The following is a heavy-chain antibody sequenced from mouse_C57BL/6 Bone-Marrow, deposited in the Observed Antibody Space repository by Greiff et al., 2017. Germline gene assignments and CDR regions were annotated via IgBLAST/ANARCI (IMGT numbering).Heavy chain of an antibody. J-gene: IGHJ2*01. CDR2: IDPSDSYT. Sequence: QVQLQQSGPELVMPGASVKLSCKASGYTFTNYWMHWVKQRTGQSLEWIGEIDPSDSYTSYNQKFKGKSTLTVDKSSSTAYMQLNSLTSEDSAAYYCAPRMTTGFDYWGQGTTLTVSS. CDR3: APRMTTGFDY. V-gene: IGHV1-69*01. D-gene: IGHD2-12*01. CDR1: GYTFTNYW.